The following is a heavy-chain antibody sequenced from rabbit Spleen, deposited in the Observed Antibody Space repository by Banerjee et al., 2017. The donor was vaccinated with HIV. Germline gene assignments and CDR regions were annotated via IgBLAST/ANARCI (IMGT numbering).Heavy chain of an antibody. CDR1: GFTLSSSYW. Sequence: QEQLEESGGDRVKPEGSLTLTCTASGFTLSSSYWICWVRQAPGKGLEWIGCIGAGSGTTHYASWAKGRFTISKASSTTLTLQMTSLTAADTASYFCARDLAGAVGWNFDLWGQGTLVTVS. J-gene: IGHJ4*01. D-gene: IGHD4-1*01. V-gene: IGHV1S45*01. CDR2: IGAGSGTT. CDR3: ARDLAGAVGWNFDL.